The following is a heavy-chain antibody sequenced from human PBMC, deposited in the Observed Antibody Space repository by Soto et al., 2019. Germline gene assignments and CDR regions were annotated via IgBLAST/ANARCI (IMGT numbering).Heavy chain of an antibody. V-gene: IGHV4-34*01. J-gene: IGHJ6*02. CDR2: INHSGST. D-gene: IGHD6-13*01. CDR1: GGSFSGYY. Sequence: SETLSLTCAVYGGSFSGYYWSWIRQPPGKGLEWIGEINHSGSTNYNPSLKSRVTISVDTYKNQFSLKLSSVTAADTAVYYCARNGVIAAGIYYYGMDVWGQGTTVTVSS. CDR3: ARNGVIAAGIYYYGMDV.